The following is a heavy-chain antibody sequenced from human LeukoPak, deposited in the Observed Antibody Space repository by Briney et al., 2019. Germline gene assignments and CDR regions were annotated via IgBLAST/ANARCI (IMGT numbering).Heavy chain of an antibody. Sequence: SVKVSCKASGGTFSSYAISWVRQAPGQGLEWMGGIIPIFGTANYAQKFQGRVTMTRDTSTSTVYMELSSLRSEDTAVYYCARAGSVAAKHLFDYWGQGTLVTVSS. V-gene: IGHV1-69*05. D-gene: IGHD6-19*01. J-gene: IGHJ4*02. CDR1: GGTFSSYA. CDR3: ARAGSVAAKHLFDY. CDR2: IIPIFGTA.